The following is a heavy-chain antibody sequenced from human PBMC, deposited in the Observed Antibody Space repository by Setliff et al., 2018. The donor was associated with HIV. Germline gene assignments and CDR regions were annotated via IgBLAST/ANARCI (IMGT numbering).Heavy chain of an antibody. J-gene: IGHJ4*02. CDR3: ARRMSSGSYYDY. D-gene: IGHD1-26*01. CDR1: GDSISGFF. CDR2: IFTNEFT. Sequence: SETLSLTCNVSGDSISGFFWTWIRQPPGKRLEWIGSIFTNEFTYYNPSLKSRVTISADTSNTQFSLKLRSVTAADTAVHYCARRMSSGSYYDYWGQGTLVTVS. V-gene: IGHV4-4*08.